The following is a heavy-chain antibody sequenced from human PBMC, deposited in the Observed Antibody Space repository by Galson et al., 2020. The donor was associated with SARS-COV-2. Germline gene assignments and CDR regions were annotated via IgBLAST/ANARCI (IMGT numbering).Heavy chain of an antibody. D-gene: IGHD6-19*01. CDR2: ISSSSYI. CDR3: ASWDSSGNYYYMDV. J-gene: IGHJ6*03. Sequence: GESLKISCAASGFTFSSYSMNWVRQAPGKGLEWVSSISSSSYIYYADSVKGRFTISRDNAKNSLYLQMNSLRAEDTAVYYCASWDSSGNYYYMDVWGKGTTVTVSS. CDR1: GFTFSSYS. V-gene: IGHV3-21*01.